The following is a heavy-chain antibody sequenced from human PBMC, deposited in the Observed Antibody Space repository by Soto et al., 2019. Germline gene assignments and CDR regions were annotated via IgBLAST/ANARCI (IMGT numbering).Heavy chain of an antibody. CDR1: GFSLSTSGVG. CDR3: ARTMIVVAFDY. D-gene: IGHD3-22*01. J-gene: IGHJ4*02. V-gene: IGHV2-5*02. Sequence: QITLKESGPTLVKPTQTLTLTCTFSGFSLSTSGVGVGWIRQPPGKALEWLALIYWDDDKRYSPSLKSRLTXTXATSKNQVVLTMTNMDPVDTATYYCARTMIVVAFDYWGQGTLVTVSS. CDR2: IYWDDDK.